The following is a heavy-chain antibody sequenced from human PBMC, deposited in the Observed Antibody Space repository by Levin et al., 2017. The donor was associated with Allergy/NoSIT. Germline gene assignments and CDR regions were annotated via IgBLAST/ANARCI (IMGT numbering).Heavy chain of an antibody. D-gene: IGHD3-10*01. CDR1: GFTFSRYW. CDR2: IKQDGSEK. J-gene: IGHJ4*02. V-gene: IGHV3-7*04. CDR3: ARYIDYTSGSYGEFDY. Sequence: GESLKISCAASGFTFSRYWMSWVRQAPGKGLEWVANIKQDGSEKYYVDSVKGRFTISRDNAKNSLYLQMNSLRAEDTAVYYCARYIDYTSGSYGEFDYWGQGTLVTVSS.